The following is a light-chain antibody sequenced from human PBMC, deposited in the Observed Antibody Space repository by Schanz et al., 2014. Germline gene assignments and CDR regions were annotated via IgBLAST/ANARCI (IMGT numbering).Light chain of an antibody. Sequence: QSALTQPPSASGSPGQSVTISCTGTSSDIGRYNYVSWYQHHPGKAPKLLIYDVTKRPSGVPDRFSGSKSGNTASLTVSGLQAEDEADYYCSSYTSSSTLAFGGGTKLTVL. CDR3: SSYTSSSTLA. J-gene: IGLJ2*01. CDR2: DVT. V-gene: IGLV2-8*01. CDR1: SSDIGRYNY.